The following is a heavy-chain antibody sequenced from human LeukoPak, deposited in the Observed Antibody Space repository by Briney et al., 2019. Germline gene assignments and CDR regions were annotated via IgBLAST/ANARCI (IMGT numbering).Heavy chain of an antibody. V-gene: IGHV1-8*01. CDR2: MNPNSGNT. CDR3: ARVSPAGPMITDYYYMDV. D-gene: IGHD1-14*01. CDR1: GYTFTSYD. J-gene: IGHJ6*03. Sequence: GASVKVSCKASGYTFTSYDINWVRQATGQGLEWMGWMNPNSGNTGYAQKFQGRVTITRNTSISAAYMELSSLRSEDTAVYYCARVSPAGPMITDYYYMDVWGKGTTVTVSS.